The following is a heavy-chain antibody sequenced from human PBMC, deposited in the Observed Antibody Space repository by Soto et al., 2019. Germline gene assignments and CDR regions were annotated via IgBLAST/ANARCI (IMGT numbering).Heavy chain of an antibody. CDR2: INPKSGGT. Sequence: QVQLVQSGAEVKKPGASVNVSCKASGYTFTVYYMHWVRQAPGQGLEWMGWINPKSGGTMYPPKFQGRVTMTWDTSISTAYMALPRLRSDATAVYYCARDLAKGGGSAGFDYWGQGTLVTVSS. CDR1: GYTFTVYY. CDR3: ARDLAKGGGSAGFDY. J-gene: IGHJ4*02. V-gene: IGHV1-2*02. D-gene: IGHD1-26*01.